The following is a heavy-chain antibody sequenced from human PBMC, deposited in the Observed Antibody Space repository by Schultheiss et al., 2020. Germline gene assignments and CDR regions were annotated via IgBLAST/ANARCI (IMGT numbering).Heavy chain of an antibody. Sequence: SQTLSLTCAVYGGSFSGYYWSWIRQPPGKGLEWIGYIYYSGSTYYNPSLKSRVTISVDTSKNQFSLKLSSVTAADTAVYYCAGGYSYCSDYWGQGTLVTVSS. J-gene: IGHJ4*02. V-gene: IGHV4-34*09. CDR1: GGSFSGYY. CDR2: IYYSGST. D-gene: IGHD5-18*01. CDR3: AGGYSYCSDY.